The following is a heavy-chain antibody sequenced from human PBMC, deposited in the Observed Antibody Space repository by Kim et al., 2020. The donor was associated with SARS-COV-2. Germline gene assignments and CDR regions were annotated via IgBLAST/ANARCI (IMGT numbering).Heavy chain of an antibody. CDR3: ARSVLSGNYEFYFDY. V-gene: IGHV4-61*01. CDR1: GDTVSGDSTAKYY. J-gene: IGHJ4*02. D-gene: IGHD1-26*01. CDR2: VYYTGTT. Sequence: SETLSLTCTVSGDTVSGDSTAKYYWSRIRQSPGKGPEWIGYVYYTGTTNYNSSLKSRITISVDTSNNQFSLKLSSVTAADTAVYYCARSVLSGNYEFYFDYWGQGTQVTVSS.